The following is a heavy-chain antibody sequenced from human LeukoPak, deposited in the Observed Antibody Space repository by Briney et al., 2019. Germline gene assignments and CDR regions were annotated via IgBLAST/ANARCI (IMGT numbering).Heavy chain of an antibody. CDR3: ASSTVTTRGVGDFDL. CDR2: IWYDGSNE. CDR1: GFIFSTYG. Sequence: GGSLRLSCEASGFIFSTYGMNWVRQAPGQGLELVAIIWYDGSNEYYADSVKGRFSISRDNSKSTLYLEMNSLRADDTAIYYCASSTVTTRGVGDFDLWGHGTWVTVSS. V-gene: IGHV3-33*01. D-gene: IGHD4-17*01. J-gene: IGHJ3*01.